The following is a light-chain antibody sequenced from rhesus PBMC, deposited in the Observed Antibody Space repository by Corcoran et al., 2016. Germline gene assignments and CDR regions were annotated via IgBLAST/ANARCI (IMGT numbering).Light chain of an antibody. V-gene: IGKV1-43*02. CDR3: LQYNSDPLT. CDR1: QDISSY. J-gene: IGKJ3*01. CDR2: KAS. Sequence: DIQMTQSPSSLSASVGDRVTITCRASQDISSYLDWYQQKPGKAPERLIYKASSLESGVPTRFSGSGSGTDFTLTISSLQPEDFATYYCLQYNSDPLTFGPGTKLDIK.